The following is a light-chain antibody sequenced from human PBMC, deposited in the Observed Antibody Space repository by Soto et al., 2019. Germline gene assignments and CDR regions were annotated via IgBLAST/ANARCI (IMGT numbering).Light chain of an antibody. V-gene: IGKV3-20*01. Sequence: EIVLTQSPGTLSLSPGERATLSCRASQSVSSSYLAWYQQKPGQAPRLLIYGASSRATGIPDRFSGSGSGTDFTLTISRLEPEDFAVYYCQQYGSSHAKTFGQGTKV. CDR1: QSVSSSY. CDR2: GAS. CDR3: QQYGSSHAKT. J-gene: IGKJ1*01.